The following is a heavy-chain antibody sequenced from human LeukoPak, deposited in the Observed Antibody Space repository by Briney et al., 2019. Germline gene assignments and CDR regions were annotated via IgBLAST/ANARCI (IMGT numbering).Heavy chain of an antibody. J-gene: IGHJ3*02. CDR3: ARDPQLGIGRPSDDFDI. Sequence: SQTPSLTCTVSGGSISSGGYYWSWIRQHPGKGLEWLGYIYYNGNTYYNPSLKGRVTISLDTSKKQFSLTVRSVTAADTAIYYCARDPQLGIGRPSDDFDIWGQGTMVTVSS. V-gene: IGHV4-31*03. CDR2: IYYNGNT. D-gene: IGHD7-27*01. CDR1: GGSISSGGYY.